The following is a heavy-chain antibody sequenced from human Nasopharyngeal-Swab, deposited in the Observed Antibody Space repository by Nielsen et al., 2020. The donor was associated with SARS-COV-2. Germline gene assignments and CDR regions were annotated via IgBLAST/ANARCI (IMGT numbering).Heavy chain of an antibody. V-gene: IGHV3-23*01. D-gene: IGHD3-10*01. J-gene: IGHJ6*03. CDR2: ISVNGAST. Sequence: GGSLRLSCAASGFTFSSYAMTWVRQAPGKGLEWVSSISVNGASTYYAGSVKGQFTISRDNSRNTLYLQLNSLRAEDTAIYYCAKRVAGKYYYMDVWGKGTTVTVSS. CDR1: GFTFSSYA. CDR3: AKRVAGKYYYMDV.